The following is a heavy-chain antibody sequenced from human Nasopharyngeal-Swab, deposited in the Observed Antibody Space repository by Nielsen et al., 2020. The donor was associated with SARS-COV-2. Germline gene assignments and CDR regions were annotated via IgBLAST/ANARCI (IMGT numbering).Heavy chain of an antibody. D-gene: IGHD2-8*01. CDR2: IRTGGSAM. V-gene: IGHV3-11*04. J-gene: IGHJ6*03. CDR3: ARASNGAYMDV. CDR1: EFTSSDYY. Sequence: GGSLRLSCAASEFTSSDYYMSWIRQAPGKGLEWLSYIRTGGSAMFYADSVEGRFTISRDDTKNSLYLQMNSLRVEDTAVYYCARASNGAYMDVWGKGTTVTVPS.